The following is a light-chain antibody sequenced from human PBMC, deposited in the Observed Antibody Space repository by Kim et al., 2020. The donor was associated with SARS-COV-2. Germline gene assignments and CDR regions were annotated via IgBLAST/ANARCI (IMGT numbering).Light chain of an antibody. CDR1: QSFSSS. CDR2: GAS. Sequence: EIVMTQSPATLSVSPGERATLSCRASQSFSSSLAWYQQKPGQAPRLLIYGASTRATGTPARFSGNGSGTDFTLTISSLQSEDFAVYYCHQYNNWPYTFGQGTKLEIK. CDR3: HQYNNWPYT. J-gene: IGKJ2*01. V-gene: IGKV3-15*01.